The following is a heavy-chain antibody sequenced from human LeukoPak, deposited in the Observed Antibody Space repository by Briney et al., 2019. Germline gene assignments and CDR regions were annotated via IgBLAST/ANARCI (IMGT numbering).Heavy chain of an antibody. J-gene: IGHJ4*02. V-gene: IGHV1-18*01. D-gene: IGHD3-16*01. CDR1: GYTFTSYG. Sequence: ASVKVSCKASGYTFTSYGIIWVRLAPGQGLEWMGWISAYNGNTDYAQSLQGRVTMTIDTSTSTVYMELRSLRSDDTAVYYCARDVGRSYDLDYWGQGTLVTVSS. CDR3: ARDVGRSYDLDY. CDR2: ISAYNGNT.